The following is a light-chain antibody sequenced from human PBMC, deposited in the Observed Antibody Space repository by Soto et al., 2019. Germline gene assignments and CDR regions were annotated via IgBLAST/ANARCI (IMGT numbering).Light chain of an antibody. CDR3: QHYNNWPPWT. V-gene: IGKV3-15*01. CDR2: GAS. CDR1: QSVSIS. J-gene: IGKJ1*01. Sequence: EIVMTQSPATLSVSPGERATLSCRASQSVSISLAWYQQKPGQAPRLLIDGASTRATGIPARFSGSGSGTEFTLTISSLQSEDFAVYYSQHYNNWPPWTVGQGTKVEIK.